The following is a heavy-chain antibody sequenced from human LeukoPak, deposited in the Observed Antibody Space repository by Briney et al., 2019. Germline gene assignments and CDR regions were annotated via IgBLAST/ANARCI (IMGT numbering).Heavy chain of an antibody. CDR3: TRDPYYFDY. CDR2: IRGKAYGGTT. J-gene: IGHJ4*02. V-gene: IGHV3-49*04. CDR1: GFTFGDYA. Sequence: GGSLRLSCTASGFTFGDYAMSWVRQAPGKGLEWVGFIRGKAYGGTTEYAASVKGRFTISRDDSKSIAYLQMNSLKTEDTAVYYCTRDPYYFDYWGQGTLVTVSS.